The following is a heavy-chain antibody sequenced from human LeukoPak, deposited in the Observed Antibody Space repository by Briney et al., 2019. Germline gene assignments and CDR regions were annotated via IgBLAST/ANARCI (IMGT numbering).Heavy chain of an antibody. D-gene: IGHD2-2*01. J-gene: IGHJ5*02. CDR1: GGSISSGGYY. Sequence: SQTLSLTCTVSGGSISSGGYYWSWIRQHPGKGLEWIGYIYYSGSTYYNPSLKSRVTISVDTSKNQFSLKLSSVTAADTAVYYCARKYCSSTSCPGNWFDPWGQGTLVTVSS. CDR3: ARKYCSSTSCPGNWFDP. CDR2: IYYSGST. V-gene: IGHV4-31*03.